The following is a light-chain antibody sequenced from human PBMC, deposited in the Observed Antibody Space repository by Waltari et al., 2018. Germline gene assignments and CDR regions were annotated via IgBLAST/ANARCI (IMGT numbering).Light chain of an antibody. V-gene: IGKV1-5*03. CDR2: MES. J-gene: IGKJ2*01. CDR1: QSISKW. CDR3: QQFGTQTYI. Sequence: DIQITQSPSTLSASVGDRVTITCRASQSISKWLAWFRQKPGQAPNLLIYMESSLRSGVPSRFSGSGSGTEFTLTISGLQPDDFATYYCQQFGTQTYIFGQGTKVEMK.